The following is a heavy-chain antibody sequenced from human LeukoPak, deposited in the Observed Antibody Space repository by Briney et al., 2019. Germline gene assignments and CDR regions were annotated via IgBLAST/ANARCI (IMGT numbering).Heavy chain of an antibody. CDR1: GFTFSSYW. CDR2: IKQDGSEK. Sequence: PGGSLRLSCAASGFTFSSYWMSWVRQAPGKGLEWVANIKQDGSEKYYVDSVKGRFTISRDNAKNSLYLQMNSLRAEDTAVYYCARVGVRGTYYYYYYMDVWGKGTTVTVSS. D-gene: IGHD3-10*01. CDR3: ARVGVRGTYYYYYYMDV. V-gene: IGHV3-7*01. J-gene: IGHJ6*03.